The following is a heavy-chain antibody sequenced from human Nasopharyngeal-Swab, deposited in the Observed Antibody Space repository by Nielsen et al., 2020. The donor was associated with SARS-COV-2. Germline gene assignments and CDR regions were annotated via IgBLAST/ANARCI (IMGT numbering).Heavy chain of an antibody. CDR3: TRASTYYDILTGYYNWFDP. CDR2: INHSGST. Sequence: RQATGKGLEWIGEINHSGSTNYNPSLKSRVTISVDTSKNQFSLKLSSVTAADTAVYYCTRASTYYDILTGYYNWFDPWGQGTLVTVSS. D-gene: IGHD3-9*01. J-gene: IGHJ5*02. V-gene: IGHV4-34*01.